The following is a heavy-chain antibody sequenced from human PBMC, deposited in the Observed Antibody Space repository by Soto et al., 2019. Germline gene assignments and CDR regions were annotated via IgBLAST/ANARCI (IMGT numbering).Heavy chain of an antibody. Sequence: SLRLSCAASGFTFSSYGMHWVRQAPGKGLEWVAVISYDGSNKYYADSVKGRFTISRDNSKNTLYLQMNSLRAEDTAVYYCAKPYGSGSYAHFDYWGQGTLVTVSS. CDR2: ISYDGSNK. CDR3: AKPYGSGSYAHFDY. J-gene: IGHJ4*02. V-gene: IGHV3-30*18. CDR1: GFTFSSYG. D-gene: IGHD3-10*01.